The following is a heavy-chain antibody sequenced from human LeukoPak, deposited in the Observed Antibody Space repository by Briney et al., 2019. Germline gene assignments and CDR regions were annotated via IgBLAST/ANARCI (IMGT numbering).Heavy chain of an antibody. CDR3: VRWGVEAGMDC. D-gene: IGHD3-10*01. J-gene: IGHJ4*02. CDR2: INPDGSDT. Sequence: GGALRLSCEGSVFTFSNYWMGGVRQAPGKGLEWGDNINPDGSDTTYVDSVKGRFIISRDNAKKSLLLQMNSLRVEETSVYYCVRWGVEAGMDCWGQGSLVTVSS. V-gene: IGHV3-7*01. CDR1: VFTFSNYW.